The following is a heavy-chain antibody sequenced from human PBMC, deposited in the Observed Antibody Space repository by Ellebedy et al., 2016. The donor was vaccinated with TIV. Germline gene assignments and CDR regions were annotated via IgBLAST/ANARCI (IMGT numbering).Heavy chain of an antibody. D-gene: IGHD6-25*01. CDR2: KSYSGST. J-gene: IGHJ5*02. V-gene: IGHV4-39*01. CDR1: GDSLSRSSYY. CDR3: ATYPSGYQTNWFDP. Sequence: PSETLSLTCTVSGDSLSRSSYYWGWIRQPPGKGLEWIVSKSYSGSTYYNPSLKSRVTISVDTSKNQFSLKLKSVTAADSAVYYCATYPSGYQTNWFDPWGQGTLVTVSS.